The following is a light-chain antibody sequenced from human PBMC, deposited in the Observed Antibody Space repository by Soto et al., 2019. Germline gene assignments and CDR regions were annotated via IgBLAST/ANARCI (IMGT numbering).Light chain of an antibody. V-gene: IGKV1-6*01. J-gene: IGKJ2*01. CDR2: AAF. CDR1: QGIKND. CDR3: LQDYNYPYT. Sequence: AITMTQSPSSLSASVGDRVTITCRASQGIKNDVAWYQQKPGKAPKLLIYAAFSLQSGVPPRFSGSGSGTDFTLTINSLQPEDFATYYCLQDYNYPYTFGQGTKLEIK.